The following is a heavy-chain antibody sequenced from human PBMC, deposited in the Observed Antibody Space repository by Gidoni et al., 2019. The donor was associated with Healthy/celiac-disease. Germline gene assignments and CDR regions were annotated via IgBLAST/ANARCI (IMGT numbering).Heavy chain of an antibody. D-gene: IGHD6-19*01. CDR2: IIPIFGTA. J-gene: IGHJ4*02. CDR3: AREHPGIAVAGALFY. V-gene: IGHV1-69*01. Sequence: QVQLVQSGAEVKKPGSSVKVSCKASGGTFSRYAISWVRQAPGQGLEWMGGIIPIFGTANYAQKFQGRVTITADESTSTAYMELSSLRSEDTAVYYCAREHPGIAVAGALFYWGQGTLVTVSS. CDR1: GGTFSRYA.